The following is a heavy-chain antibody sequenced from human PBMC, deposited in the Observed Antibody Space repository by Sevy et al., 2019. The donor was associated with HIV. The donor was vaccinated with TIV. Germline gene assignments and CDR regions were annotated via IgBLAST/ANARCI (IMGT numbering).Heavy chain of an antibody. V-gene: IGHV3-30*02. J-gene: IGHJ6*02. Sequence: GRSLRLSCAASGFIFSSFGMHWVRQAPGKGLEWVAFIHYKGSDKYYVDAVKGRYTISRDNSKNTVYLQMSSLRAEDTAVYYCAKDYSTGWYGYYYGMDVRGQGTTVTVSS. D-gene: IGHD6-19*01. CDR1: GFIFSSFG. CDR2: IHYKGSDK. CDR3: AKDYSTGWYGYYYGMDV.